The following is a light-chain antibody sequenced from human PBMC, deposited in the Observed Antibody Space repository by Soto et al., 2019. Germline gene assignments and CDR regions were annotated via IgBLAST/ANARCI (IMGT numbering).Light chain of an antibody. J-gene: IGKJ2*01. Sequence: EIVLTQSPGTLSLSPGERATLSCRASRSFASSYLAWYQQKPGQAPRLLIYAASIRATGIPDRFSDSASGTDFTLTISRLDPEDFAVYYWQQYGSSPPYSFGQGPKLEIK. CDR2: AAS. V-gene: IGKV3-20*01. CDR1: RSFASSY. CDR3: QQYGSSPPYS.